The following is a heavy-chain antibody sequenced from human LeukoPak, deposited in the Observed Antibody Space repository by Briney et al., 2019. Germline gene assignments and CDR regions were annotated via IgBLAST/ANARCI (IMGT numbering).Heavy chain of an antibody. CDR3: ARDLAVAGTNDAFDI. CDR1: GYTFTSYY. V-gene: IGHV1-46*01. D-gene: IGHD6-19*01. CDR2: INPSGGST. Sequence: GASXXVXCKASGYTFTSYYMHWVRQAPGQGLEWMGIINPSGGSTSYAQKFQGRVTMTRDTSTSTVYMELSSLRSEDTAVYYCARDLAVAGTNDAFDIWGQGTMVTVSS. J-gene: IGHJ3*02.